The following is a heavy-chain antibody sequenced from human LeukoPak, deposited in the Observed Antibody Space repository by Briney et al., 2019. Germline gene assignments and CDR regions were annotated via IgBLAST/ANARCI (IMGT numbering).Heavy chain of an antibody. Sequence: GASVKVSCKASGYTFTSYGVSWVRQAPGQGLEWMGWISASNGNTNFAQKLQGRVTLTTDTSTSTAYMELRSLTSDDTAVYYCARYPLSYRSNWHYYFDYWGQGTLLTVSS. CDR3: ARYPLSYRSNWHYYFDY. V-gene: IGHV1-18*01. J-gene: IGHJ4*02. CDR1: GYTFTSYG. D-gene: IGHD1-7*01. CDR2: ISASNGNT.